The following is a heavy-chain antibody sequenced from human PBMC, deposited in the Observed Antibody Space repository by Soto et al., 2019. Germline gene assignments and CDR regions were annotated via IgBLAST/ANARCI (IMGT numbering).Heavy chain of an antibody. V-gene: IGHV3-23*01. J-gene: IGHJ6*02. Sequence: GGSLRLSCAASGFTFSSYAMSWVRQAPGKGLEWVSAISGSGGSTYYADSVKGRFTISRDNSKNTLYLQMNSLRAEDTAVYYCAKRDKRGMEYYYGMDVWGQGTTVTVSS. CDR2: ISGSGGST. CDR3: AKRDKRGMEYYYGMDV. CDR1: GFTFSSYA. D-gene: IGHD1-1*01.